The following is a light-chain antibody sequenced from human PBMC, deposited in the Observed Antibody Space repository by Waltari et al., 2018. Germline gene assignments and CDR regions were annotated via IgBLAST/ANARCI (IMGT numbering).Light chain of an antibody. V-gene: IGLV2-8*01. Sequence: QSALTQPPSASGSPGQTVIISCPGTSSDLGAYQSVSWYQQIPGRAPALIIYEVVRRPPGVPDRFSGSKSGNTASLTVSGLQTEDEGDYYCSSYAGSNKLIFGGVTKLTVL. CDR2: EVV. CDR1: SSDLGAYQS. J-gene: IGLJ2*01. CDR3: SSYAGSNKLI.